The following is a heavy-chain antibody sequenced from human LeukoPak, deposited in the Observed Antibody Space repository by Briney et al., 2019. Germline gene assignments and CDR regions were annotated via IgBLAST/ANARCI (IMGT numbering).Heavy chain of an antibody. Sequence: ASVKVSCKASGYTFTGYYMHWVRQAPGQGLEWMGWINPNSGGTNYAQKFQGRVTMTRDTSISTAYMELSRLGSDDTAVYYCAVDFWSGYYIDYFDYWGQGTLVTVSS. V-gene: IGHV1-2*02. D-gene: IGHD3-3*01. J-gene: IGHJ4*02. CDR2: INPNSGGT. CDR3: AVDFWSGYYIDYFDY. CDR1: GYTFTGYY.